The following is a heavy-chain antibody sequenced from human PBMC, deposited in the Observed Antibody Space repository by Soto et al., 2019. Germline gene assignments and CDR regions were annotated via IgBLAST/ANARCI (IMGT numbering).Heavy chain of an antibody. Sequence: PGESLKISCVGSGFSFSRYTVGWVRQVPGKGLEWMGVIHPGDSDTRYSPSFQGQVTISADKSISTAYLQWSSLKASDTAMYYCTLSYGDSYYYYYGMDVWGQGTTVTAP. CDR1: GFSFSRYT. D-gene: IGHD4-17*01. J-gene: IGHJ6*02. CDR3: TLSYGDSYYYYYGMDV. CDR2: IHPGDSDT. V-gene: IGHV5-51*01.